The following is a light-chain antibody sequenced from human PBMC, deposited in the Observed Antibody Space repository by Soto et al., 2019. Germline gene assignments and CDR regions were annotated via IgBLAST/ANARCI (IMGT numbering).Light chain of an antibody. CDR2: EVD. Sequence: QSALTQPASVSGSPGQSITISCTGTSGDVGGYDYVSWYQHHPGKAPKLIIYEVDNRPSGVSNRFSASMSGSTASLTISGLQAEDEADFYCCSHAGNFIWVFGGGTKVTVL. CDR1: SGDVGGYDY. V-gene: IGLV2-14*01. J-gene: IGLJ3*02. CDR3: CSHAGNFIWV.